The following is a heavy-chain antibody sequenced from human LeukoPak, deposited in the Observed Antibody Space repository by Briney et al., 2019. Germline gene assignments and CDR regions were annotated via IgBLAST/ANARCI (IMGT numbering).Heavy chain of an antibody. J-gene: IGHJ3*02. Sequence: GGSLRLSCAASGFTFSSYWMHWVRQAPGKGLVWVSRINSDGSSTSYADSVKGRFTISRDNAKNSLYLQMNSLRVEDTAVYYCARDLGSGWYLGDAFDIWGQGTMVTVSS. CDR3: ARDLGSGWYLGDAFDI. CDR2: INSDGSST. D-gene: IGHD6-19*01. V-gene: IGHV3-74*01. CDR1: GFTFSSYW.